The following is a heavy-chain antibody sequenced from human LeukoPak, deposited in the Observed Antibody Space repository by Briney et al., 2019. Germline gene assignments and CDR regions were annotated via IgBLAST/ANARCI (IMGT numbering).Heavy chain of an antibody. V-gene: IGHV3-30*03. CDR1: GFTFTHYA. D-gene: IGHD3-22*01. CDR3: ARDPRGPAGYDSPARDTFDY. CDR2: IFYDGTIQ. Sequence: RSLRLSCAASGFTFTHYAMHWVRQTPGKGLEWVAVIFYDGTIQYYSDSVRGRLIVSRDNPKNTLYLQMNSLRAEDTAVYYCARDPRGPAGYDSPARDTFDYWGQGTLVTVSS. J-gene: IGHJ4*02.